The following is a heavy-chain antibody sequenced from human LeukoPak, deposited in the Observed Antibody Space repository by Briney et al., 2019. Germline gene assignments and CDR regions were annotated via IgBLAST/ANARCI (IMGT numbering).Heavy chain of an antibody. CDR1: GFTFNNYG. CDR2: ISQNRSIK. V-gene: IGHV3-30*18. D-gene: IGHD6-19*01. CDR3: AKEGTTYSSTWFDS. Sequence: GGSLRLSCAASGFTFNNYGMQWVRQTPGKGLEWVTLISQNRSIKHYADSVKGRFTISRDTSKNTVYLQMNSLRPEDTAVYYCAKEGTTYSSTWFDSWGQGTLVTVSS. J-gene: IGHJ5*01.